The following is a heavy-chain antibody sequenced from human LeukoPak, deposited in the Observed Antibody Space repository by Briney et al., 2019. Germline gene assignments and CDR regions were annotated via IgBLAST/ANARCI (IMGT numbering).Heavy chain of an antibody. CDR3: ARDEFGTYSLDY. Sequence: GGSLRLSCAASGFTVSSNYMSWVRQAPGKGLEWVSVIYSGGSTYYADSAKGRFTISRGNSKNTLYLQMNSLRAEDTAVYYCARDEFGTYSLDYWGQGTLVTVSS. CDR2: IYSGGST. CDR1: GFTVSSNY. J-gene: IGHJ4*02. V-gene: IGHV3-53*01. D-gene: IGHD2-21*01.